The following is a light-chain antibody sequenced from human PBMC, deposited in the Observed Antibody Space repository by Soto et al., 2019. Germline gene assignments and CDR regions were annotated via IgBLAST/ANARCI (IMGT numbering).Light chain of an antibody. J-gene: IGKJ1*01. Sequence: EIVMTQSPATLSVSPGERATLSCRASQSVSSNLAWYQQKPGQAPRLLIYGASTRATGIPARFRGSGSGTEFTLTISSLLSEDFAVYYCQQYNNWPQTFGQGTKV. V-gene: IGKV3-15*01. CDR2: GAS. CDR1: QSVSSN. CDR3: QQYNNWPQT.